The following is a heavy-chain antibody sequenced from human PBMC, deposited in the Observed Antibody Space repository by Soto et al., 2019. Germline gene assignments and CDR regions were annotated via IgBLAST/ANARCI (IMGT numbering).Heavy chain of an antibody. Sequence: QVQLVQSGAEVKKPGASVKVSCKASGYTFTSYDINWVRQATGQGLEWMGWMNPNSGNTCYAQKFPGRVTMTRNTSRSTAYMELSSLRSEDTAVYYCARGFDFVDPEDYWGQGTLVTVSS. V-gene: IGHV1-8*01. CDR3: ARGFDFVDPEDY. D-gene: IGHD4-17*01. CDR2: MNPNSGNT. J-gene: IGHJ4*02. CDR1: GYTFTSYD.